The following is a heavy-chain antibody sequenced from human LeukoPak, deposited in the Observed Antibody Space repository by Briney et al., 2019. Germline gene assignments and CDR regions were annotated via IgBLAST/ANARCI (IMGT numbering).Heavy chain of an antibody. J-gene: IGHJ6*03. CDR2: ISGSGGST. CDR1: GFTFSSYA. CDR3: AKALYYDFWSGYHYYYYYMDV. D-gene: IGHD3-3*01. V-gene: IGHV3-23*01. Sequence: GGSLRLSCAASGFTFSSYAMSWVRQAPGKGLEWVSAISGSGGSTYYADSVKGRFTISRDNSKNTLYPQMNSLRAEDTAVYYCAKALYYDFWSGYHYYYYYMDVWGKGTTVTVSS.